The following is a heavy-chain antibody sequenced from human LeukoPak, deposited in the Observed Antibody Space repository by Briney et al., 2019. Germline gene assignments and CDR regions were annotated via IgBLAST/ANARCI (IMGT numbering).Heavy chain of an antibody. D-gene: IGHD2-15*01. CDR2: IYHSGST. CDR1: GYSISSGYY. V-gene: IGHV4-38-2*02. CDR3: ARAGNPVVVAAATPPGFDY. J-gene: IGHJ4*02. Sequence: SETLSLTCTVSGYSISSGYYWGWIRQSPGKGLEWIGSIYHSGSTYYNPSLKSRVTISVDTSKNQFSLKLSSVTAPDTAVYYCARAGNPVVVAAATPPGFDYWGQGTLVTVSS.